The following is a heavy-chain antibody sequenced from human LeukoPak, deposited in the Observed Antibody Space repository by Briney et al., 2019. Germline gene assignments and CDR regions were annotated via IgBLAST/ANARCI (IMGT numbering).Heavy chain of an antibody. V-gene: IGHV1-2*02. Sequence: ASVKVSCKASGYTFTGYYVHWVRQAPGQGLEWMGWINPNSGGTNYAQKFQGRVTMTRDTSISTAYMELSRLRSDDTAVYYCARDGPITFGGAAWFDPWGQGTLVTVSS. D-gene: IGHD3-16*01. J-gene: IGHJ5*02. CDR2: INPNSGGT. CDR1: GYTFTGYY. CDR3: ARDGPITFGGAAWFDP.